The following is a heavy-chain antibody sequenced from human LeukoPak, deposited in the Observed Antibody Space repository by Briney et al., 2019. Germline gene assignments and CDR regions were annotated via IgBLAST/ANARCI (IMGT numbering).Heavy chain of an antibody. CDR1: GFTFSDYY. D-gene: IGHD6-19*01. V-gene: IGHV3-11*05. Sequence: GGSLRLSCAASGFTFSDYYMTWIRQAPGKGLEWLSYISTSSTYTNYADSVKGRFTISRDNAKNSLYLQMNSLRAEDTAVYYCARDLKGSAWYVDYWGQGTLVTVPS. CDR3: ARDLKGSAWYVDY. CDR2: ISTSSTYT. J-gene: IGHJ4*02.